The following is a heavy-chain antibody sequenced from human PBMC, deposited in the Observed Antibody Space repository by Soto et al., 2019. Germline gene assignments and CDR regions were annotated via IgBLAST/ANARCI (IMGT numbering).Heavy chain of an antibody. Sequence: GSLRLSCAASGFTFSNYAMSWVRQPPGKGLEWVSAISGDGDNTYCADSVKGRFTISRDNSKSTLYLQMNSLRAEDSAIYYCAQSPFYAQFDYWGQGTLVTVSS. CDR2: ISGDGDNT. J-gene: IGHJ4*02. CDR3: AQSPFYAQFDY. D-gene: IGHD4-17*01. V-gene: IGHV3-23*01. CDR1: GFTFSNYA.